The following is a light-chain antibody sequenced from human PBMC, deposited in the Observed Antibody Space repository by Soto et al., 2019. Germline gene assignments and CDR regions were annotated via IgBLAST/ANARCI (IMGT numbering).Light chain of an antibody. CDR3: SSYTSSSTLV. CDR2: DVS. V-gene: IGLV2-14*03. Sequence: QSALTQPASVSGSPGQSVTISCTGTSSDVGGYNFVSWYQQHPGKAPKLMIYDVSNRPSGVPDRFSGSKSGNTASLTISGLQAEEEADYYCSSYTSSSTLVFGSGTKVTVL. CDR1: SSDVGGYNF. J-gene: IGLJ1*01.